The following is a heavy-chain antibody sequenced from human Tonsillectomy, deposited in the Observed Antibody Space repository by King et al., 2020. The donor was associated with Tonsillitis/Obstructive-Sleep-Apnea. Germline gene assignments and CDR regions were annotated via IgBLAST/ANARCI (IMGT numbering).Heavy chain of an antibody. CDR2: IYYSGST. D-gene: IGHD5-18*01. CDR1: GGSISSSSYY. Sequence: QLQESGPGLVKPSETLSLTCTVSGGSISSSSYYWGWIRQPPGKGLEWIGGIYYSGSTYYNPSLKGRVTISVDTSKNQFSLKLSSVTAADTAVYYCASGVLRGYSYGYGYWGQGTLVTVSS. CDR3: ASGVLRGYSYGYGY. J-gene: IGHJ4*02. V-gene: IGHV4-39*01.